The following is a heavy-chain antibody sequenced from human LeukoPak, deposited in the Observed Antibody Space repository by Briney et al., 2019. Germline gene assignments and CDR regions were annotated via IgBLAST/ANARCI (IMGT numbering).Heavy chain of an antibody. Sequence: SETLSLTCTVSGGSVNSGSYYWSWIRQPPGKGLEWIGYIYYSGSTNYNPSLKSRVTISVDTSKNQFSLKLSSVTAADTAVYYCARQPPGDILTGYYNVIGFDYWGQGTLVTVSS. J-gene: IGHJ4*02. CDR3: ARQPPGDILTGYYNVIGFDY. D-gene: IGHD3-9*01. V-gene: IGHV4-61*01. CDR1: GGSVNSGSYY. CDR2: IYYSGST.